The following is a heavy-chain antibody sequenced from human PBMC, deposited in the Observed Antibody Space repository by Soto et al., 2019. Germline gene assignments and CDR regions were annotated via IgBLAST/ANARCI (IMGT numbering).Heavy chain of an antibody. CDR2: ISSTTNYI. CDR1: GFTFTRYI. J-gene: IGHJ4*02. CDR3: ARESEDLTSNFDY. V-gene: IGHV3-21*06. Sequence: PGGSLRLSSAASGFTFTRYIMNWVRQSPGKGLEWVSSISSTTNYIYYGDSMKGRFTIPRDNAKNSLYLEMNSLRAEDTAVYYCARESEDLTSNFDYWGQGTLVTVSS.